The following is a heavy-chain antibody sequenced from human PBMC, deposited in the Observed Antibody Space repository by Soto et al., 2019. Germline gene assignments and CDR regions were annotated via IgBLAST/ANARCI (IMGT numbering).Heavy chain of an antibody. CDR3: VKKQSGWYYFDD. Sequence: PGGSLRLACAASGFTFSSYAMIWVRQAPGKGLEWVSSISLSGGTTYYADSVKGRLTISRDNSKNTLYLQMNSLRAEDTAVYYSVKKQSGWYYFDDWGQGTLVTVSS. CDR2: ISLSGGTT. V-gene: IGHV3-23*01. J-gene: IGHJ4*02. D-gene: IGHD6-19*01. CDR1: GFTFSSYA.